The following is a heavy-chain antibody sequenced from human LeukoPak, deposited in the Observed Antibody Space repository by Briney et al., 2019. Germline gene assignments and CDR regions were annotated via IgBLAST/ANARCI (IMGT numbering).Heavy chain of an antibody. Sequence: PGGSLRLSCAASGFTFSDYYMSWIRQAPGKELEWVSHISSSGSTIYYADSVKGRFTISRNNAKNSLYLQMNSLRAEDTAVYYCARLSKLASGDYWGQGTLVTVSS. J-gene: IGHJ4*02. CDR3: ARLSKLASGDY. CDR2: ISSSGSTI. CDR1: GFTFSDYY. D-gene: IGHD3-3*02. V-gene: IGHV3-11*04.